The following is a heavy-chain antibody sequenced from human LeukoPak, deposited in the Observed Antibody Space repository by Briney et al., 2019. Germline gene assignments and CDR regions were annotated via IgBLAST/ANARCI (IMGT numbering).Heavy chain of an antibody. V-gene: IGHV3-21*01. CDR3: ARESYGSGYYPPLDY. CDR1: GFTFSSYS. D-gene: IGHD3-22*01. Sequence: GGSLRLSCAASGFTFSSYSMNWVRQAPGKGLEWVSSISSSSSFIYYADSVKGRFTISRDNAKNSLYLQMNSLRAEDTAVYYCARESYGSGYYPPLDYWGQGTLVTVSS. CDR2: ISSSSSFI. J-gene: IGHJ4*02.